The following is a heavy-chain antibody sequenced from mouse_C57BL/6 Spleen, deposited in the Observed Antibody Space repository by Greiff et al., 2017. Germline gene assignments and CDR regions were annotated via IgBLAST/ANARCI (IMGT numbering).Heavy chain of an antibody. J-gene: IGHJ3*01. D-gene: IGHD2-13*01. CDR3: ASSGWDGDAWFAD. Sequence: QVQLQQPGAELVKPGASVKLSCKASGYTFTSYWMHWVKQRPGQGLEWIGMIYPSDGGTNYNGKFKGKATLTVDKSSSTAYMQLSSLTSEDSAVYDCASSGWDGDAWFADWGKGTMVTVSA. CDR2: IYPSDGGT. CDR1: GYTFTSYW. V-gene: IGHV1-64*01.